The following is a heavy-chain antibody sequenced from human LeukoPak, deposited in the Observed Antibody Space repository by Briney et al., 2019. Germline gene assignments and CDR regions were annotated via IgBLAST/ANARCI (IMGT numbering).Heavy chain of an antibody. CDR2: ISTSSSYI. V-gene: IGHV3-21*01. J-gene: IGHJ4*02. CDR1: GFTFSSFG. Sequence: GGSLRLSCAASGFTFSSFGMNWVRQAPGKGLEWVSFISTSSSYIYYADSVKGRFTISRDNAKNSLYLQMNSLRAEDTAVYYCARLEDYDILTGFDYWGQGTLVTVSS. CDR3: ARLEDYDILTGFDY. D-gene: IGHD3-9*01.